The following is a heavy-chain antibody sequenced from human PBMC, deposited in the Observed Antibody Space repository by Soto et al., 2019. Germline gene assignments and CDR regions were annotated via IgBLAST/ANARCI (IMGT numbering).Heavy chain of an antibody. Sequence: PSETLSLTCTVSGGSISSGGYYWSWIRQHPGKGLEWIGYIYYSGSTNYNPSLKSRVTISVDTSKNQFSLKLSSVTAADTAMYYCARGGNCSGGSCYPDYFDYWGQGTLVTVSS. CDR2: IYYSGST. CDR1: GGSISSGGYY. CDR3: ARGGNCSGGSCYPDYFDY. J-gene: IGHJ4*02. V-gene: IGHV4-31*03. D-gene: IGHD2-15*01.